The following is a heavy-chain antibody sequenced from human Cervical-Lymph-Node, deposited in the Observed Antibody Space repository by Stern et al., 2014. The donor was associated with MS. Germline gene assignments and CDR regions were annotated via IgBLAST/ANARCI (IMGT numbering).Heavy chain of an antibody. CDR3: AGDRHSSGFDH. J-gene: IGHJ4*02. Sequence: VQLVESGAEVKKPGSSVTVSCKASGGTFSNYAITWFRQAPGRGLEWMGDTNPLFGTTNYAQKFQGRVTMTAHESTATAYMELSGLRSEDTAVYHCAGDRHSSGFDHWGQGTLVTVSS. CDR2: TNPLFGTT. V-gene: IGHV1-69*01. D-gene: IGHD3-22*01. CDR1: GGTFSNYA.